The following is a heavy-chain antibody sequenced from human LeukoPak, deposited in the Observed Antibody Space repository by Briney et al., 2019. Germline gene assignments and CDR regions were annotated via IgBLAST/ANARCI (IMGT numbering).Heavy chain of an antibody. D-gene: IGHD2-2*02. V-gene: IGHV3-48*01. CDR2: ISSSSSTI. CDR3: ARDQGCSSTSCHIFDY. CDR1: GFTFSSYS. J-gene: IGHJ4*02. Sequence: GGSLRLSCAASGFTFSSYSMNWVRQAPGKGLEWVSYISSSSSTIYYADSVKGRFTISRDNAKNSLYLQMNSLRAEDTAVYYCARDQGCSSTSCHIFDYWGQGTLVTVSS.